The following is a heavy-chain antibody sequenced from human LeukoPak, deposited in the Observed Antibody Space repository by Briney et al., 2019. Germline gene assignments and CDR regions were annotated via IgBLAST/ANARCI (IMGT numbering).Heavy chain of an antibody. CDR2: ISSSSSYI. CDR1: GFTFSSYS. Sequence: PGGSLRLSCAASGFTFSSYSMNWVRQAPGKGLEWVSSISSSSSYIYYADSVKGRFTISRDNAKNSLYLQMNSLRAEDTAVYYCARGGGLVEAFDIWGQGTMVTVSS. J-gene: IGHJ3*02. CDR3: ARGGGLVEAFDI. D-gene: IGHD6-19*01. V-gene: IGHV3-21*04.